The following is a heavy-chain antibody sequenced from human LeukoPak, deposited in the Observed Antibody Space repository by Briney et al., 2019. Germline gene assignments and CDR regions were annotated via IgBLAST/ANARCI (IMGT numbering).Heavy chain of an antibody. Sequence: ASVKVSCKASGYAFTAYYMHWVRQAPGQGLEWMGRINPNSGDTIYAQNFQGRVIVTRDTSISTAYMELSRLRSDDTAVYYCACWGGGNQGHWGQGTLVTVSS. V-gene: IGHV1-2*06. D-gene: IGHD4-23*01. CDR2: INPNSGDT. CDR3: ACWGGGNQGH. J-gene: IGHJ4*02. CDR1: GYAFTAYY.